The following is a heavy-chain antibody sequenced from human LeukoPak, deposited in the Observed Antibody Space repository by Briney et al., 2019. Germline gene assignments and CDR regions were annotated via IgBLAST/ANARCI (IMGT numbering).Heavy chain of an antibody. D-gene: IGHD5-24*01. CDR3: ARGDGYNGEIGY. CDR1: GGTFSSYA. V-gene: IGHV1-69*04. Sequence: ASVKVSFKASGGTFSSYAISWVRQAPGQGLEWMGRIIPILGIANYAQKFQGRVTITADKSTSTAYMELSSRGSEDTAVYYCARGDGYNGEIGYWGQGTLVTVSS. CDR2: IIPILGIA. J-gene: IGHJ4*02.